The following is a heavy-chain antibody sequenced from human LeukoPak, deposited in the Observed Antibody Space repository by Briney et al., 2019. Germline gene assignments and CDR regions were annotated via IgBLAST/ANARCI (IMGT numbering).Heavy chain of an antibody. CDR2: ISSSGSTI. CDR3: ASYDFWSGHYGEP. V-gene: IGHV3-48*03. CDR1: GFTFSSYE. D-gene: IGHD3-3*01. Sequence: GGSLRLSCAASGFTFSSYEMNWVRQAPGKGLEWVSYISSSGSTIYYADSVKGRFTISRDNAKNSLYLQMNSLRAEDTAVYYCASYDFWSGHYGEPWGQGTLVTVPS. J-gene: IGHJ5*02.